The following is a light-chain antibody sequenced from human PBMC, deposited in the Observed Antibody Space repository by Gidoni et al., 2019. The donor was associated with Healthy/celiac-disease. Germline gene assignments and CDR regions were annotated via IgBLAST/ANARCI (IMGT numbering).Light chain of an antibody. J-gene: IGKJ1*01. V-gene: IGKV1-8*01. Sequence: IRMTQSPSSFSASTGDRVTITCRASQGISSYLAWYQQKAGKAPKLLIYAASTLQSWVPSRSSGSGSWTDFTLTSSCLQSEDVATYYCQQYYSYPWTFGQGTKVEIK. CDR2: AAS. CDR3: QQYYSYPWT. CDR1: QGISSY.